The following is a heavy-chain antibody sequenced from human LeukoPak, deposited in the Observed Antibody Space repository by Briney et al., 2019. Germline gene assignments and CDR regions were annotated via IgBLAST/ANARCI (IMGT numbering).Heavy chain of an antibody. CDR2: IKQDGSEK. CDR3: AELDSGSPRY. Sequence: GGSLRLSCAASGFTFSSYWMHWVRQAPGKGLEWVANIKQDGSEKYYVDSVKGRFTISRDNAENSLYLQMSSLRAEDTAVYYCAELDSGSPRYWGQGTLVTVSS. CDR1: GFTFSSYW. V-gene: IGHV3-7*02. J-gene: IGHJ4*02. D-gene: IGHD6-13*01.